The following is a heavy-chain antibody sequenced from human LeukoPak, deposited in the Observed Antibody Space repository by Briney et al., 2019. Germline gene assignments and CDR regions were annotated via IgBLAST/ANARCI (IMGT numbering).Heavy chain of an antibody. Sequence: PGGSLRLSCAASGFTFSSYYMNWVRQAPGKGLEWVPSISRSTNYTYYIDSVKGRFTISRDNAKNSLYLQMNSLTAEDTAVYYCTRVTYADGGYFDYWGQGTLVTVSS. V-gene: IGHV3-21*01. CDR1: GFTFSSYY. J-gene: IGHJ4*02. CDR2: ISRSTNYT. D-gene: IGHD2-15*01. CDR3: TRVTYADGGYFDY.